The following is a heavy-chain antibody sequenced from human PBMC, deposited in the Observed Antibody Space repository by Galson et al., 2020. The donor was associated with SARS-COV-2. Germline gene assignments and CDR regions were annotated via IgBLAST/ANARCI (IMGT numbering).Heavy chain of an antibody. D-gene: IGHD1-26*01. CDR1: GGSINSGSYY. V-gene: IGHV4-61*09. CDR3: ARDLPHSGSSFIWFDP. J-gene: IGHJ5*02. CDR2: IYTTGNT. Sequence: SETLSLHCTVSGGSINSGSYYWSWLRQPAGQGLEWIGHIYTTGNTNYNPSLKGRVAISVDTSKNQFSLKMTSVTAADTAMYFCARDLPHSGSSFIWFDPWGQGILVTVSS.